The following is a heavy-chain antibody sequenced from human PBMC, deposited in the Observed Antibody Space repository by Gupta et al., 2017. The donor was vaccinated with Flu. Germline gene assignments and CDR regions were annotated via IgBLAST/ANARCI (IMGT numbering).Heavy chain of an antibody. Sequence: QLQLQESGPGLLQPSETLSPTCTVSGDSISSTSYSWGWIRQPPGKGLEWIGNIDYSGSTYYNPSLRSRVTISQDTSKIQFSLKLRAVTAADTAVYYCARHKDSYDSRGPPGWFDPWGQGTLATVSA. D-gene: IGHD3-22*01. CDR2: IDYSGST. J-gene: IGHJ5*02. CDR3: ARHKDSYDSRGPPGWFDP. CDR1: GDSISSTSYS. V-gene: IGHV4-39*01.